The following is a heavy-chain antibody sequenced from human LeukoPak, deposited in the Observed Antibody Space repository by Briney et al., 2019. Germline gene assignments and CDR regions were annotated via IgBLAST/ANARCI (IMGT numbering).Heavy chain of an antibody. V-gene: IGHV4-59*01. Sequence: SETLSLTCTVSGGSISGYYWSWIRQPPGKGLQWIGYIYYSGNTNYNPSLKSRVTISVDTSKNQFSLKLSSVTAADTAFYYCARVRCKSTSCYMRNAFDIWGQGTMVTVPS. CDR3: ARVRCKSTSCYMRNAFDI. CDR2: IYYSGNT. D-gene: IGHD2-2*02. J-gene: IGHJ3*02. CDR1: GGSISGYY.